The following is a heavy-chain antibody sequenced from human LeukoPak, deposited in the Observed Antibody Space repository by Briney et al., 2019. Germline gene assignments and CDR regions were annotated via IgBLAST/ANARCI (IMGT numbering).Heavy chain of an antibody. V-gene: IGHV3-9*01. D-gene: IGHD1-26*01. CDR2: ISWNSGSI. CDR1: GFTFDDYA. CDR3: AKGGAGKTLYYFDY. J-gene: IGHJ4*02. Sequence: QPGRSLRLSCAASGFTFDDYAKHWVRQAPGKGLEWVSGISWNSGSIGYADSVKGRFTISRDNAKNSLYLQMNSLRAEDTALYYCAKGGAGKTLYYFDYSGQGTLVTVSS.